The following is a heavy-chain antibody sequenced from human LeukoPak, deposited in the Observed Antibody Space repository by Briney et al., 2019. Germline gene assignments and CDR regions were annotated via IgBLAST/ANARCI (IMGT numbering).Heavy chain of an antibody. CDR3: ARDYYGSVDY. CDR1: GFTFSSYE. Sequence: GGSLRLSCTGSGFTFSSYEMNWVRQAPGKGLVWVSRISSDGSSTSYADSVKGRFTISRDNAKNTLYLQMNSPRAEDTAVYYCARDYYGSVDYWGQGTLVTVSP. V-gene: IGHV3-74*01. J-gene: IGHJ4*02. CDR2: ISSDGSST. D-gene: IGHD3-10*01.